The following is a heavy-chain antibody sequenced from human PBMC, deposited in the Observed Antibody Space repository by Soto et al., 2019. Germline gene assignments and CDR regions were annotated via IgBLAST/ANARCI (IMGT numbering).Heavy chain of an antibody. CDR2: IWYDGSNK. Sequence: QVQLVESGGGVVQPGRSLRLSCAASGFTFSSYGMHWVRQAPGKGLEWVAVIWYDGSNKYYADSVKGRFTISRDNSKNTLYLQMNSLRAEDTAVYYCARDPLQNFGWLSEPGYYFDYWGQGTLVTVSS. D-gene: IGHD3-9*01. V-gene: IGHV3-33*01. CDR3: ARDPLQNFGWLSEPGYYFDY. CDR1: GFTFSSYG. J-gene: IGHJ4*02.